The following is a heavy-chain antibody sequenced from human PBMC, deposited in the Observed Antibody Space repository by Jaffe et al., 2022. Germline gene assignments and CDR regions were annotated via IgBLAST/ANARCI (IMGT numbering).Heavy chain of an antibody. V-gene: IGHV3-15*01. CDR3: TTHGAEFEYYYYYYYYMDV. CDR1: GFTFSNAW. D-gene: IGHD3-10*01. J-gene: IGHJ6*03. Sequence: EVQLVESGGGLVKPGGSLRLSCAASGFTFSNAWMSWVRQAPGKGLEWVGRIKSKTDGGTTDYAAPVKGRFTISRDDSKNTLYLQMNSLKTEDTAVYYCTTHGAEFEYYYYYYYYMDVWGKGTTVTVSS. CDR2: IKSKTDGGTT.